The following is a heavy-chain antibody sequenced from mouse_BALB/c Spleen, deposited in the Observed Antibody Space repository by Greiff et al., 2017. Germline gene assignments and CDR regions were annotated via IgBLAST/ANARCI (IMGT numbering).Heavy chain of an antibody. V-gene: IGHV5-12-1*01. J-gene: IGHJ4*01. CDR3: ARHGDYGHYAMDY. Sequence: EVKLVESGGGLVKPGGSLKLSCAASGFAFSSYDMSWVRQTPEKRLEWVAYISSGGGSTYYPDTVKGRFTISSDNAKNTLYLQMSSLKSEDTAMYYCARHGDYGHYAMDYWGQGTSVTVSS. CDR2: ISSGGGST. CDR1: GFAFSSYD. D-gene: IGHD1-2*01.